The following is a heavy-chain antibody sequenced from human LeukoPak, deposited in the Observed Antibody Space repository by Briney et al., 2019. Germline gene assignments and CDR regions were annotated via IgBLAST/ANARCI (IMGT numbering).Heavy chain of an antibody. Sequence: SQTLSLTCTVSGGSISSGSYYWSWLRQPAGKGLEWIGRIYTSGSTNYNPSLKSRVTISVDTSKNQFSLKLSSVTAADTAVYYCARFSIAARPGAFDIWGQGTMVTVSS. V-gene: IGHV4-61*02. D-gene: IGHD6-6*01. CDR3: ARFSIAARPGAFDI. CDR2: IYTSGST. J-gene: IGHJ3*02. CDR1: GGSISSGSYY.